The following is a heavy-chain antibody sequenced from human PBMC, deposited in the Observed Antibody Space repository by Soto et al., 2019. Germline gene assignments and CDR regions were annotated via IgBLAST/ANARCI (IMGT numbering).Heavy chain of an antibody. CDR1: CGCISAYY. V-gene: IGHV4-59*01. Sequence: TLSLTCGVSCGCISAYYWGWIRQPPGTGLEWIGYIYYSGSTNYNPSLKSRVTISVDTSKNQFSLKLSSVSAADTAVYYCARDGSRYDFWSGPYYFDYWGQGTLVTVPQ. J-gene: IGHJ4*02. CDR2: IYYSGST. D-gene: IGHD3-3*01. CDR3: ARDGSRYDFWSGPYYFDY.